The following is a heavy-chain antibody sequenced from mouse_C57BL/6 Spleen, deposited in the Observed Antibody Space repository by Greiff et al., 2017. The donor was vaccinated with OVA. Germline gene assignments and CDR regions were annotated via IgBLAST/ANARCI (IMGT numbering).Heavy chain of an antibody. CDR1: GFTFSSYA. D-gene: IGHD3-1*01. J-gene: IGHJ3*01. V-gene: IGHV5-4*01. CDR2: ISDGGSYT. Sequence: EVKLVESGGGLVKPGGSLKLSCAASGFTFSSYAMSWVRQTPEKRLEWVATISDGGSYTYYPDNVKGRVTISRDNAKNNLYLQMSHLKSEDTAMYYCARDGGFFVYWGQGTLVTVSA. CDR3: ARDGGFFVY.